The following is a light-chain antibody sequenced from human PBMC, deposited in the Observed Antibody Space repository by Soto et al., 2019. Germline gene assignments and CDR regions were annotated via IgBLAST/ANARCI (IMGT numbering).Light chain of an antibody. J-gene: IGKJ2*01. CDR2: GTS. CDR1: QSVSSRY. CDR3: QQFGNSPMYN. Sequence: EIVLTQSPGTLSLSPGERATLSCRASQSVSSRYLAWYQQKPGQAPRLLIYGTSSRATGIPDRFSGSGSGTDFTLTISRLEPEDFAVYYCQQFGNSPMYNFGQGTKLEIK. V-gene: IGKV3-20*01.